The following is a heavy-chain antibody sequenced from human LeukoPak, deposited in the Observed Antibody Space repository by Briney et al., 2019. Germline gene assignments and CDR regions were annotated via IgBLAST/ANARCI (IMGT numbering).Heavy chain of an antibody. D-gene: IGHD5-24*01. Sequence: GGSLRLSCAASGFTFSIYSMNWVRQAPGKGLEWVSSISSSSSYRYYADSVKGRFTISRDNAKNSLYLQMNSLRAEDTAVYYCASATIEMATTEFDYWGQGTLVTVSS. J-gene: IGHJ4*02. CDR1: GFTFSIYS. V-gene: IGHV3-21*01. CDR2: ISSSSSYR. CDR3: ASATIEMATTEFDY.